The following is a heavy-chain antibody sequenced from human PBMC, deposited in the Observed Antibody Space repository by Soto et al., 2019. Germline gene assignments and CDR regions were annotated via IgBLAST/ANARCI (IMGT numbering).Heavy chain of an antibody. V-gene: IGHV3-30-3*01. CDR2: ISYDGSNK. D-gene: IGHD5-12*01. CDR1: GFTFSSYA. CDR3: ARRSGYDEDFSYYYYGMDV. Sequence: GGSLRLSCAASGFTFSSYAMHWVRQAPGKGLEWVAVISYDGSNKYYADSVKGRFTISRDNSKNTLYLQMNSLRAEDTAVYYCARRSGYDEDFSYYYYGMDVWGQGTTVTVSS. J-gene: IGHJ6*02.